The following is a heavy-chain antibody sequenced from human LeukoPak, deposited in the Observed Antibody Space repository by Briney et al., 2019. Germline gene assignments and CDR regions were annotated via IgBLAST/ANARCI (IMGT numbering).Heavy chain of an antibody. CDR2: ISSSGNTI. Sequence: GGSLRLSCAASGFPFSTSSMNWVRQAPGKGLEWISYISSSGNTIYYADSVKGRFTISRDSAKNSLYLQMNSLRAEDTAVYYCARAVVLGLIRNYYYYMDVWGKGTTVTVSS. D-gene: IGHD3-10*01. J-gene: IGHJ6*03. V-gene: IGHV3-48*01. CDR3: ARAVVLGLIRNYYYYMDV. CDR1: GFPFSTSS.